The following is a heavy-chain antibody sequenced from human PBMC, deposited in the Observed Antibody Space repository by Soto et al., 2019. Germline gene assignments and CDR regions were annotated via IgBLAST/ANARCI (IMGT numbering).Heavy chain of an antibody. CDR1: GGSISSSSYY. J-gene: IGHJ5*02. V-gene: IGHV4-39*01. CDR2: IYYSGST. CDR3: ARHPGVDIVASWWFDP. D-gene: IGHD5-12*01. Sequence: QLQLQESGPGLVKPSETLSLTCTVSGGSISSSSYYWGWIRQPPGKGLEWIGSIYYSGSTYYNPSLKSRVTISVDTSKNQFSLKLSSVTAADTAVYYCARHPGVDIVASWWFDPWGQGTLVTVSS.